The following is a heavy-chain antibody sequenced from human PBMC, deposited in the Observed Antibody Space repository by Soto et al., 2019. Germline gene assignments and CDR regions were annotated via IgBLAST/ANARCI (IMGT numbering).Heavy chain of an antibody. D-gene: IGHD2-2*01. CDR3: AKDWVVVPAAIAAAGPFDY. CDR1: GFTFSSYG. CDR2: ISYDGSNK. J-gene: IGHJ4*02. V-gene: IGHV3-30*18. Sequence: SLLLSCAASGFTFSSYGMHWVRQAPGKGLEWVAVISYDGSNKYYADSVKGRFTISRDNSKNTLYLQMNSLRAEDTAVYYCAKDWVVVPAAIAAAGPFDYWGQGTLVTVSS.